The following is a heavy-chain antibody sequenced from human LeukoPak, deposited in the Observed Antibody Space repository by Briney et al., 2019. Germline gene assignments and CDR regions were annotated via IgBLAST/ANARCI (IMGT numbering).Heavy chain of an antibody. J-gene: IGHJ4*02. D-gene: IGHD2-2*01. V-gene: IGHV3-21*01. Sequence: KSGGSLRLSCAASGFTFSSYSMNWVRQAPGKGLEWVSSISSSSSYIYYADSVKGRFTISRDNAKNSPYLQMNSLRAEDTAVYYCARQYQLSFDYWGQGTLVTVSS. CDR2: ISSSSSYI. CDR1: GFTFSSYS. CDR3: ARQYQLSFDY.